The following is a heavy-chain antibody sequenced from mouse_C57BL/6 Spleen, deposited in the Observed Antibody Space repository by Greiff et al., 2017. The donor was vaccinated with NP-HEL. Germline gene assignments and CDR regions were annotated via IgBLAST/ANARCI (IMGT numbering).Heavy chain of an antibody. V-gene: IGHV1-64*01. CDR1: GYTFTSYW. CDR3: ARSRDGYFDV. J-gene: IGHJ1*03. D-gene: IGHD3-3*01. CDR2: IHPNSGST. Sequence: QVQLKESGAELVKPGASVKLSCKASGYTFTSYWMHWVKQRPGQGLEWIGMIHPNSGSTNYNEKFKSKATLTVDKSSSTAYMQLSSLTSEDSAVYYCARSRDGYFDVWGTGTTVTVSS.